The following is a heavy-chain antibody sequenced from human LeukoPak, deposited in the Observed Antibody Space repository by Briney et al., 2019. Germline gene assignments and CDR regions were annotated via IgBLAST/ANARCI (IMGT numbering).Heavy chain of an antibody. CDR1: GGSISSYY. J-gene: IGHJ4*02. Sequence: SETLSLTCTVSGGSISSYYWSWIRQPPGKGLEWIGYIYYSGSTNYNPSLKSRVTISVDTFKNQFSLKLSSVTAADTAVYYCARRYYYGSGSFFFDYWGQGTLVTVSS. D-gene: IGHD3-10*01. CDR2: IYYSGST. V-gene: IGHV4-59*01. CDR3: ARRYYYGSGSFFFDY.